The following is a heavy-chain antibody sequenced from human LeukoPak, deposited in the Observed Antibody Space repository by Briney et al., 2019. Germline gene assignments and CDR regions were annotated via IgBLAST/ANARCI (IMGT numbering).Heavy chain of an antibody. CDR2: FIPVLARP. Sequence: ASVKVPCKTSGDTLNTYTVNWVQPAPAQGREWMGRFIPVLARPHYPQNPQDTVTITAENSTHPVYIHLNSLTSDDTAVYFCSTAVCVRPVRSCGHWYFDLWGRGTLVTVSS. CDR3: STAVCVRPVRSCGHWYFDL. J-gene: IGHJ2*01. D-gene: IGHD2-21*01. CDR1: GDTLNTYT. V-gene: IGHV1-69*08.